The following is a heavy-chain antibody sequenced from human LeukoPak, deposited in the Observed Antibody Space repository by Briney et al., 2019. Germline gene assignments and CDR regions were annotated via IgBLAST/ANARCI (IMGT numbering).Heavy chain of an antibody. V-gene: IGHV1-2*02. D-gene: IGHD3-3*01. CDR2: INPNSGGT. Sequence: ASVKVSCKASGYTFTGYYMHWVRQAPGQGLEWMGWINPNSGGTNYAQKFQGRVTMTRDTSISTAYMELSRLRSDDTAVYYCARNQIEYYDFWSGYYRAFDIRGQGTMVTVSS. CDR1: GYTFTGYY. CDR3: ARNQIEYYDFWSGYYRAFDI. J-gene: IGHJ3*02.